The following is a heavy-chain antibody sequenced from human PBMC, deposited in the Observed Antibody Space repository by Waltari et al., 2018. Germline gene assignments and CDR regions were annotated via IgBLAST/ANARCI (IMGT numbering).Heavy chain of an antibody. CDR3: ARDLVGAIGY. D-gene: IGHD1-26*01. V-gene: IGHV3-64*01. Sequence: EVQLVESGGGLVQPGGSVRLSCAASGFPFSSYAMHWVRQAPGKGLEYVPAISSNGGSTYYANSVKGRFTISRDNSKNTLYLQMGSLRAEDMAVYYCARDLVGAIGYWGQGTLVTVSS. CDR2: ISSNGGST. J-gene: IGHJ4*02. CDR1: GFPFSSYA.